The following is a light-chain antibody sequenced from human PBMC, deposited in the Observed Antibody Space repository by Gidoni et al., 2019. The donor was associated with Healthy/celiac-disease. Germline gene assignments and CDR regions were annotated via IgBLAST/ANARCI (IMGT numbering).Light chain of an antibody. CDR2: AAS. J-gene: IGKJ5*01. V-gene: IGKV1-39*01. CDR3: QQSYSTPLFT. Sequence: DRVTITCRVSQSFSSYFNWYQQKPGKVPKLLIYAASSLQSGVPSRFSGSGSGTDFTLTISSLQPEDFATYYCQQSYSTPLFTFGQGTRLEIK. CDR1: QSFSSY.